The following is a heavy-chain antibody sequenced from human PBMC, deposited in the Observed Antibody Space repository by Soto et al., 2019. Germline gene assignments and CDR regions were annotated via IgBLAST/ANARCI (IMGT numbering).Heavy chain of an antibody. D-gene: IGHD2-21*01. CDR2: ISSSSDYI. CDR3: ASSTGLYCVGPTCPITFAYYYGLDV. CDR1: GFSFNKYN. V-gene: IGHV3-21*02. Sequence: EVQLVESGGGLVKPGGSLRLSCAGSGFSFNKYNMNWVRRVPGKGLEWVSSISSSSDYIYYADSVKGRFTISRDNAKSSLFLQMTSLSAEDTAVYYCASSTGLYCVGPTCPITFAYYYGLDVWGQGTTVTVSS. J-gene: IGHJ6*02.